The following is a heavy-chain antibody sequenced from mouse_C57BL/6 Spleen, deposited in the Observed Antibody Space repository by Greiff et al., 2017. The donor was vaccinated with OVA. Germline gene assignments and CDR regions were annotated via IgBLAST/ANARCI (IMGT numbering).Heavy chain of an antibody. V-gene: IGHV14-2*01. J-gene: IGHJ1*03. CDR1: GFNIKDYY. CDR2: IDPEDGET. CDR3: ARSDYYGSSHWYFDV. D-gene: IGHD1-1*01. Sequence: VQLKESGAELVKPGASVKLSCTASGFNIKDYYMHWVKQRTEQGLEWIGRIDPEDGETKYAPKFQGKATITADTASNTAYLQLSSLTSEDTAVYYCARSDYYGSSHWYFDVWGTGTTVTVSS.